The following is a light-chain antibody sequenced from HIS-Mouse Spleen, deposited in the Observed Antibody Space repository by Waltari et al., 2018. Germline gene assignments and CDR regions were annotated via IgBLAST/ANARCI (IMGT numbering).Light chain of an antibody. Sequence: SYELTQPPSVSVSPGQTARIPCSGDSLPKKCAYWYQQKSGQAPVLVIYEDSKRPSGIPERFSGSSSGTMATLTISGAQVEDEADYYCYSTDSSGNHRVFGGGTKLTVL. J-gene: IGLJ2*01. CDR3: YSTDSSGNHRV. V-gene: IGLV3-10*01. CDR2: EDS. CDR1: SLPKKC.